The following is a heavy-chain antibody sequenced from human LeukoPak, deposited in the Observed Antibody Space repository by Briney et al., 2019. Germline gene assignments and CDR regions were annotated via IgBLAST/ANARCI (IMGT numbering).Heavy chain of an antibody. V-gene: IGHV3-7*01. CDR3: ARGPLGYYDSSGYYWRFDY. CDR2: IKQDGSEK. J-gene: IGHJ4*02. D-gene: IGHD3-22*01. Sequence: GGSLRLSCAASGFTFSSYWMSRVRQAPGKGLEWVANIKQDGSEKYYVDSVKGRFTISRDNAKNSLYLQMNSLRAEDTAVYYCARGPLGYYDSSGYYWRFDYRGQGTLVTVSS. CDR1: GFTFSSYW.